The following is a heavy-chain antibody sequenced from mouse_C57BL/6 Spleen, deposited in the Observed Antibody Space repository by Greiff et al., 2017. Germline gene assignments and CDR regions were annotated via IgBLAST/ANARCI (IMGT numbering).Heavy chain of an antibody. CDR1: GFSFTDYY. Sequence: EVTLVVSGGGLVQPGGSLSLSCAASGFSFTDYYMSWVRLPPGKALEWLGFIRNKANGYTTEYSASVKGRLTISRDNSQSILYLQMNALRAENSATYYCARCEGRAFDYWGQGTTLTVSS. CDR3: ARCEGRAFDY. CDR2: IRNKANGYTT. J-gene: IGHJ2*01. V-gene: IGHV7-3*01. D-gene: IGHD3-1*01.